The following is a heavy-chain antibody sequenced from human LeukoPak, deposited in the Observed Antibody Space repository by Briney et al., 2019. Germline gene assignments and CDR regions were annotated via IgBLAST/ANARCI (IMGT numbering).Heavy chain of an antibody. CDR1: GYTFTGYY. CDR2: ITPNSGGT. V-gene: IGHV1-2*06. J-gene: IGHJ4*02. Sequence: GASVKVSCKASGYTFTGYYMHWVRQAPGQGLEWMGRITPNSGGTNHAQKFQGRVTMTRDTSISTAYMELSRLRSDDTAVYYCARDPQLSSNFDYWGQGTLVTVSS. CDR3: ARDPQLSSNFDY. D-gene: IGHD6-13*01.